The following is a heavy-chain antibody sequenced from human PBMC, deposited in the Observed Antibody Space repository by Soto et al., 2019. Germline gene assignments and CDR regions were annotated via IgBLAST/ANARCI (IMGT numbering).Heavy chain of an antibody. CDR3: AREGVHNYNEYYFDY. CDR2: ISGIRNYI. CDR1: GFIFDHYT. J-gene: IGHJ4*02. D-gene: IGHD3-22*01. Sequence: KPGGSLRLSCAGSGFIFDHYTLHWVRQAPGKGLEWVSSISGIRNYIRYADSVKGRFTISRDNAKTSLYLQMNSLRAEDTAVYYCAREGVHNYNEYYFDYWGQGALVTVSS. V-gene: IGHV3-21*04.